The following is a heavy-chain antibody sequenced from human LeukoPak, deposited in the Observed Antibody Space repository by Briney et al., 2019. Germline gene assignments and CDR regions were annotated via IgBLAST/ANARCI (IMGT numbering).Heavy chain of an antibody. CDR1: GFTVSSYY. Sequence: GGSLRLSCAASGFTVSSYYMSWVRQAPGKGLECVSAISNNGGYTYYADSVQGRFTISRDNSKSTLCLQMNSLRAEDTAVYYCAKQLGYCSDGSCYFPYWGQGTLVTVSS. CDR2: ISNNGGYT. D-gene: IGHD2-15*01. CDR3: AKQLGYCSDGSCYFPY. J-gene: IGHJ4*02. V-gene: IGHV3-23*01.